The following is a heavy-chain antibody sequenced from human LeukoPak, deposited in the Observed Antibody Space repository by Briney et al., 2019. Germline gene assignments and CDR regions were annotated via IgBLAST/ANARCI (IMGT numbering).Heavy chain of an antibody. CDR3: ARVNFLERRPFDY. CDR2: IYYSGST. D-gene: IGHD1-1*01. V-gene: IGHV4-30-4*01. J-gene: IGHJ4*02. CDR1: GGSISSGDYY. Sequence: SETLSLTCTVSGGSISSGDYYWSWIRQPPGKGLEWIGYIYYSGSTYYNPSLKSRVTISEDTSKNQFSLKLSSVTAADTAVYYCARVNFLERRPFDYWGQGTLVTVSS.